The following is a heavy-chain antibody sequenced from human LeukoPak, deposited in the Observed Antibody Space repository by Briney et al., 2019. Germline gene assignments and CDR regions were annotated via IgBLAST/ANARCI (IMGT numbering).Heavy chain of an antibody. Sequence: GGSLRLSCSASGFIFSDYGMHWVRQAPGKGLEWVSAISGSGGSTYYADSVKGRFTISRDNSKNTLYLQMNSLRAEDTAVYYCAKSPVLRYFDWFAGYFDYWGQGTLVTVSS. V-gene: IGHV3-23*01. J-gene: IGHJ4*02. CDR3: AKSPVLRYFDWFAGYFDY. CDR2: ISGSGGST. CDR1: GFIFSDYG. D-gene: IGHD3-9*01.